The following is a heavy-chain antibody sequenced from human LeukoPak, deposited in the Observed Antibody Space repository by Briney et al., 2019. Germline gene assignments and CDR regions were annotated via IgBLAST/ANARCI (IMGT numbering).Heavy chain of an antibody. J-gene: IGHJ4*02. CDR2: IIPIFGTA. Sequence: GASVKVSCKASGGTFSSYAISWVRQAPGQGLEWMGGIIPIFGTANYAQKFQGRVTITADEPTSTAYMELSSLRSEDTAVYYCARGLTGEGYYFDYWGQGTPVTVSS. CDR1: GGTFSSYA. D-gene: IGHD7-27*01. CDR3: ARGLTGEGYYFDY. V-gene: IGHV1-69*13.